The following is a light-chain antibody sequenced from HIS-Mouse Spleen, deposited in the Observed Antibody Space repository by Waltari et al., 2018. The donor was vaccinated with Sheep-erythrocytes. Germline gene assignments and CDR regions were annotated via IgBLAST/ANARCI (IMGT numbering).Light chain of an antibody. J-gene: IGLJ3*02. Sequence: QSVLTQPPSVSEAPRQRVTISCSGSSSNIGNNAVNWYQQLPGKAPKLLLYYDDLLPSGVSDRLSGSKSGTSASLAISGLQSEDEADYYCAAWDDSLNGPVFGGGTKLTVL. CDR1: SSNIGNNA. V-gene: IGLV1-36*01. CDR3: AAWDDSLNGPV. CDR2: YDD.